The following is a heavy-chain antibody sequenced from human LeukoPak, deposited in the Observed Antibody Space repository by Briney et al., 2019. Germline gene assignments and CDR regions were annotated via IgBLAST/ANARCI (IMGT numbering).Heavy chain of an antibody. Sequence: PGGSLRLSCAASGFTFSSYEMNWVRQAPGKGLEWVSYISSSGSTIYYADSVKGRFTISRDNAKNSLYLQMNSLRAEDTAVYYCASETGYSSGWYYFDYWGQGTLVTVSS. CDR3: ASETGYSSGWYYFDY. V-gene: IGHV3-48*03. CDR2: ISSSGSTI. D-gene: IGHD6-19*01. CDR1: GFTFSSYE. J-gene: IGHJ4*02.